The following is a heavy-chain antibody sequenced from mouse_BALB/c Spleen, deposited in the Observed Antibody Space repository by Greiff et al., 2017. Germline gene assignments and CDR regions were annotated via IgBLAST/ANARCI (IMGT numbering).Heavy chain of an antibody. CDR3: ARGDYDY. Sequence: EVQGVESGGGLVKPGGSLKLSCAASGFTFSSYAMSWVRQSPEKRLEWVAEISSGGSYTYYPATVTGRFTISSDNAKNPLYLEMSSLRSEDTAMYDCARGDYDYWGQGTTLTVSS. D-gene: IGHD2-4*01. CDR2: ISSGGSYT. J-gene: IGHJ2*01. V-gene: IGHV5-9-4*01. CDR1: GFTFSSYA.